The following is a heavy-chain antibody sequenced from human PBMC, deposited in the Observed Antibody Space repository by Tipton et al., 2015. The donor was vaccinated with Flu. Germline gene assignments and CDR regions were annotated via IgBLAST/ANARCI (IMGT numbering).Heavy chain of an antibody. Sequence: GSLRLSCVASGFTVSSNDMSWVRQAPGKRLEWVSVIYSGGDTHYADSVKDRFTISRDTSRNTLYLEINNLRAEDAAVYYCVRYYYESSGDYWFFDLWGRGTLVTVSS. D-gene: IGHD3-22*01. CDR3: VRYYYESSGDYWFFDL. V-gene: IGHV3-53*01. CDR2: IYSGGDT. J-gene: IGHJ2*01. CDR1: GFTVSSND.